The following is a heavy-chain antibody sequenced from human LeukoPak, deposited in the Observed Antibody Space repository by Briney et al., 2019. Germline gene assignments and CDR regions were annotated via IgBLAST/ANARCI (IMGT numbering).Heavy chain of an antibody. CDR2: VSGSGVST. CDR3: AKVARDGYNNDAFDI. V-gene: IGHV3-23*01. D-gene: IGHD5-24*01. J-gene: IGHJ3*02. CDR1: GFSFGKYW. Sequence: GGSLRLSCVASGFSFGKYWMSWVRQAPGKGLEWVSGVSGSGVSTYYADSVRGRFTISRDNSKNTLYLQMNSLRAEDTAVYYCAKVARDGYNNDAFDIWGQGTMVTVSS.